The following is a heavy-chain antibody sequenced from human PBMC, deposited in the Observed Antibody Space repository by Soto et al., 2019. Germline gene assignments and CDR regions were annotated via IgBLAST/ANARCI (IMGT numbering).Heavy chain of an antibody. D-gene: IGHD6-6*01. V-gene: IGHV3-64*01. J-gene: IGHJ6*03. CDR3: AREGIAARRDYYYYYYMDV. Sequence: QAGGSLRLSCAASGFTFSSYAMHWVRQAPGKGLDYVSAISSNGGSTYYANSVKGRFTISRDNSKNTLYLQMGSLRAEDMAVYYCAREGIAARRDYYYYYYMDVWSKGTTVTVSS. CDR2: ISSNGGST. CDR1: GFTFSSYA.